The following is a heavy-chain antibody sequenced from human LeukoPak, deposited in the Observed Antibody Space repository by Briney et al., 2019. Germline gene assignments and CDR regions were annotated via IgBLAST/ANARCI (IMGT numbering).Heavy chain of an antibody. V-gene: IGHV1-46*01. J-gene: IGHJ4*02. CDR3: ARETDTASAANYFDY. Sequence: LRASVKVSCKASEYTFSDYYMHWVRQAPGQGLEYMGILNPSGGGTTYAQKFQGRVTMTRDTSTSTVYMELSSLRSEDTAVYYCARETDTASAANYFDYWGQGTLVTVSS. CDR2: LNPSGGGT. CDR1: EYTFSDYY. D-gene: IGHD6-13*01.